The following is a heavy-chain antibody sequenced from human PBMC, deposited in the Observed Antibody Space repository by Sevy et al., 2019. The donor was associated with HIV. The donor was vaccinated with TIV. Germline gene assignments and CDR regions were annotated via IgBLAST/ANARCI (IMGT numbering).Heavy chain of an antibody. D-gene: IGHD2-2*02. CDR3: ARVRWDLVVVPGATPGCYFDS. Sequence: SETLSLTCTVSGDSINTYYWSWIRQPPGKGLEWIGYVSHSGNTNYNPSLNSRASMSVETSTNQFSLKLKSVTAADTVVYYGARVRWDLVVVPGATPGCYFDSWGQGTLVTVSS. CDR2: VSHSGNT. V-gene: IGHV4-59*08. J-gene: IGHJ4*02. CDR1: GDSINTYY.